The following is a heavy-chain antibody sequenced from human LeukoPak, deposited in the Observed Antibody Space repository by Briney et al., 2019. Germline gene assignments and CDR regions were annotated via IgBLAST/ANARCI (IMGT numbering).Heavy chain of an antibody. J-gene: IGHJ5*02. CDR2: IIPIFGTA. CDR1: GGTFSSYA. D-gene: IGHD2-15*01. V-gene: IGHV1-69*13. Sequence: SVKVSCKASGGTFSSYAISWVRQAPGQGLEWMGGIIPIFGTANYAQKFQGRVTITADESTSTAYMELSSLRSEDTAVYYCARGPGTVLPRQRNWFDPWGQGTLVTVSS. CDR3: ARGPGTVLPRQRNWFDP.